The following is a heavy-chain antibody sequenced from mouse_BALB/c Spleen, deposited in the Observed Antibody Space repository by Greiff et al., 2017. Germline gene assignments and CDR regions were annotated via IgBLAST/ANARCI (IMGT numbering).Heavy chain of an antibody. J-gene: IGHJ3*01. D-gene: IGHD2-3*01. CDR2: ISSGGST. CDR3: ARTDGSSWFAY. CDR1: GFTFSSYA. Sequence: EVQRVESGGGLVKPGGSLKLSCAASGFTFSSYAMSWVRQTPEKRLEWVASISSGGSTYYPDSVKGRFTISRDNARNILYLQMSSLRSEDTAMYYCARTDGSSWFAYWGQGTLVTVSA. V-gene: IGHV5-6-5*01.